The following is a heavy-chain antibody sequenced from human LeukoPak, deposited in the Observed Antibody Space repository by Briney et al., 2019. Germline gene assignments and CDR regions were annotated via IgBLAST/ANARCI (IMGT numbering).Heavy chain of an antibody. V-gene: IGHV4-31*03. CDR1: GGSISSGGYY. CDR2: IYDSGST. CDR3: ARVTMIVVVIDY. J-gene: IGHJ4*02. Sequence: SETLSLTCTVSGGSISSGGYYWSWIRQHSGRGLEWIGYIYDSGSTYHNPSLKSRVTISVDTSKNHFSLKLSSVTAADTAVYYCARVTMIVVVIDYWGQGTLVTVSS. D-gene: IGHD3-22*01.